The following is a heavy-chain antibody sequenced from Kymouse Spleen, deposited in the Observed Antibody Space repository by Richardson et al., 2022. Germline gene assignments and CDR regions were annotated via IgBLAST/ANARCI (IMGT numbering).Heavy chain of an antibody. Sequence: QVQLVESGGGVVQPGRSLRLSCAASGFTFSSYGMHWVRQAPGKGLEWVAVISYDGSNKYYADSVKGRFTISRDNSKNTLYLQMNSLRAEDTAVYYCAKERYSSGWYGFDYWGQGTLVTVSS. V-gene: IGHV3-30*18. D-gene: IGHD6-19*01. CDR2: ISYDGSNK. CDR3: AKERYSSGWYGFDY. CDR1: GFTFSSYG. J-gene: IGHJ4*02.